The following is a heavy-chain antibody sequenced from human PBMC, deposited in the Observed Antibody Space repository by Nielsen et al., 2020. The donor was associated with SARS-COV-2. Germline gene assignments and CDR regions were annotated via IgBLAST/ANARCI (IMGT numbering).Heavy chain of an antibody. J-gene: IGHJ4*02. CDR1: CFSFPPYW. Sequence: SLMISFSSSCFSFPPYWLHLVRPAPGPGLECVAVLFYFFSNKYYADSVKVRFTISRDNSKNTLYLQMNSLRAEDTAVYYCARDQGIAVAGTGDGYWGQGTLVNVSS. CDR3: ARDQGIAVAGTGDGY. D-gene: IGHD6-19*01. V-gene: IGHV3-33*08. CDR2: LFYFFSNK.